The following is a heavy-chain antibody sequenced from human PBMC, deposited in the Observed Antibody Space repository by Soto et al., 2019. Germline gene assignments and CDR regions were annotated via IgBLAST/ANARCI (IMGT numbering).Heavy chain of an antibody. Sequence: QVQLQESGPGLVKSSQTLSLTCTVSGGSISSGDYFWSWIRQPTGKGLVWIGYIYSTGSTYYNPSLKSRVTISVDTSKNQFSLKLNSVTAADTAVYYCARRMPIDSYPFDYWGQGSLVTVSS. CDR2: IYSTGST. V-gene: IGHV4-30-4*01. CDR3: ARRMPIDSYPFDY. J-gene: IGHJ4*02. CDR1: GGSISSGDYF. D-gene: IGHD2-2*01.